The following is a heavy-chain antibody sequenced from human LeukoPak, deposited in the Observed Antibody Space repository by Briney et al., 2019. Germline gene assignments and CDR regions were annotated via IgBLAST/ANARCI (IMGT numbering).Heavy chain of an antibody. CDR1: EFTSTTYG. V-gene: IGHV3-33*01. D-gene: IGHD1-1*01. CDR3: ARDWKTNSFDY. Sequence: GGSLRLSCAASEFTSTTYGMHWVRQAPGKGLEWVAFIYYDGSNIYYADYVEGRFTISRDISKNTLYLQMDSLRAEDTAIYYCARDWKTNSFDYWGQGTLVTVSS. J-gene: IGHJ4*02. CDR2: IYYDGSNI.